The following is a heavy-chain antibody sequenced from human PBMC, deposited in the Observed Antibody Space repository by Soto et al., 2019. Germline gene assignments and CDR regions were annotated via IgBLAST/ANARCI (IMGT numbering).Heavy chain of an antibody. Sequence: QLQLQESGPGLVKPSETLSLTCTVSGGXXXXXXXXXXXXXXXXXXXXXXIXSIPYTGDTNYNPSLXXXXXISVDTSKNXFSLXXXXVXXXXXXXXXXXXGLVVVTAGRSYFDYWGQGTLVTVSS. CDR2: IPYTGDT. D-gene: IGHD2-21*02. V-gene: IGHV4-39*01. CDR1: GGXXXXXXXX. CDR3: XXGLVVVTAGRSYFDY. J-gene: IGHJ4*02.